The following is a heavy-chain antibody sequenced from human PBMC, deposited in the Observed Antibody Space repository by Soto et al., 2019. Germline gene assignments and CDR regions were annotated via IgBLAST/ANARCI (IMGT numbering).Heavy chain of an antibody. CDR3: ARHRTGSRGVDL. D-gene: IGHD1-1*01. CDR1: GGSLSGYY. J-gene: IGHJ5*02. Sequence: QVQLQQWGAGLLKPSETLSRICGVYGGSLSGYYWIWIRQSPGRGLEWIGETNDSGSTKYNPSLKSRVTISIDTSKNPFSLRLNSVTAADTAVYYCARHRTGSRGVDLWGQGMMVTVSS. CDR2: TNDSGST. V-gene: IGHV4-34*01.